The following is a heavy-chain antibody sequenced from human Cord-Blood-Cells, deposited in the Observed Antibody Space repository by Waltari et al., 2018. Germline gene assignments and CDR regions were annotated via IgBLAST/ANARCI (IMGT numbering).Heavy chain of an antibody. Sequence: QVQLVQSGAEVKKPGASVKVSCKASGYTFTGYYMHWVRQAPGQGLEWRGWMNPSSGGTNHAQKFRGRVTVTRDTSISTAYMGLGGLRSDDTAVYYCAAISSVRELDYWGQGTLVTVSS. CDR2: MNPSSGGT. D-gene: IGHD3-9*01. CDR1: GYTFTGYY. V-gene: IGHV1-2*02. CDR3: AAISSVRELDY. J-gene: IGHJ4*02.